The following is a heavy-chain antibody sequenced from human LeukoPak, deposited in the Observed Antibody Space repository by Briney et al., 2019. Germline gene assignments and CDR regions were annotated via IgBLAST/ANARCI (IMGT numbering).Heavy chain of an antibody. Sequence: GGSLRLSCAASGSTFDDHGMSWVRQVPGMGLEWVAGINWNGGSTGYADSVKGRFTISRDNAKNSLFLQMNSLRAEDTALYYCAMGDSSGWYFDYWGQGTLVTVSS. CDR1: GSTFDDHG. D-gene: IGHD6-19*01. V-gene: IGHV3-20*04. CDR3: AMGDSSGWYFDY. CDR2: INWNGGST. J-gene: IGHJ4*02.